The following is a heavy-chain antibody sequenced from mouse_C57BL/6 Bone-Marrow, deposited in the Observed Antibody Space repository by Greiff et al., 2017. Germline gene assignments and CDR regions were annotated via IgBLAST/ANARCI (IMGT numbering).Heavy chain of an antibody. CDR2: INPRSGYT. CDR3: ARLSFYYAMDY. CDR1: GYTFTSYW. Sequence: VMLVESGAELAKPGASVKLSCKASGYTFTSYWMHWVKPRPGQGLEWIGYINPRSGYTKYNQKFKDKATLTADKSSSTAYMQLSSLTYEDSAVYYCARLSFYYAMDYWGQGTSVTVSS. V-gene: IGHV1-7*01. J-gene: IGHJ4*01.